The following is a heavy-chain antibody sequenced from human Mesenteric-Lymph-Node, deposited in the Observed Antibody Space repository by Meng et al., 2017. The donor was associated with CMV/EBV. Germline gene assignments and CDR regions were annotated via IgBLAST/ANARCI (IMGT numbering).Heavy chain of an antibody. Sequence: GGSLRLSCVASGFTFSTSSMNWVRQAPGKGLEWVSYISSSSSYICYADSVKGRFTISRDNAKNSLYLQMNSLRAEDTAVYYCTRDRGSRAYSGHHSPSYYYYYYGMDVWGQGTTVTVSS. J-gene: IGHJ6*02. CDR2: ISSSSSYI. CDR3: TRDRGSRAYSGHHSPSYYYYYYGMDV. V-gene: IGHV3-21*01. CDR1: GFTFSTSS. D-gene: IGHD5-12*01.